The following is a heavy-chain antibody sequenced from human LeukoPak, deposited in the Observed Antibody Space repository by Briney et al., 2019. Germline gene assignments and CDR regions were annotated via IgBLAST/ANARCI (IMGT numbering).Heavy chain of an antibody. CDR1: GFIFSSYA. CDR2: ISRSGGST. V-gene: IGHV3-23*01. CDR3: AKARQESIAGGGDAFDI. Sequence: GGSLRLSCAASGFIFSSYAMSWVRQAPGKGLEWVSAISRSGGSTYHADSVKGRFTISRDNSKNTLYLQMNSLRAEDTAVYYCAKARQESIAGGGDAFDIWGQGTMVTVSS. J-gene: IGHJ3*02. D-gene: IGHD6-6*01.